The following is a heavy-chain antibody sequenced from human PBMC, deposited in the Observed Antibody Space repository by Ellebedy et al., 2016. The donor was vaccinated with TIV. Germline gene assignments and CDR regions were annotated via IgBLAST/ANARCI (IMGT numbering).Heavy chain of an antibody. V-gene: IGHV1-18*04. Sequence: ASVKVSCKASGYTFTSYGISWVRQAPGQGLEWMGWISAYNGNTNYAQKLQGRVSMTTDKLTSTAYMELGSLTSDDTAVYYCARDATPDNFDYWGQGTLVTVSS. J-gene: IGHJ4*02. CDR3: ARDATPDNFDY. CDR1: GYTFTSYG. CDR2: ISAYNGNT.